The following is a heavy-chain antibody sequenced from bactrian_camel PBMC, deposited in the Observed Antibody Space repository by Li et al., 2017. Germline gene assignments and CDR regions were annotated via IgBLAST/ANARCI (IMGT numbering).Heavy chain of an antibody. V-gene: IGHV3S1*01. J-gene: IGHJ4*01. D-gene: IGHD5*01. CDR1: GFIFSSYW. CDR2: ISSLGALT. Sequence: QVQLVESGGGLVQPGGSLRLSCAASGFIFSSYWMYWVRQAPGKGLEWVSSISSLGALTYYADSVKGRFTISRDNAKNTLYLQLNSLKTEDTAMYYCAKDPGAFYDVLEGLGTSHEYYYWGQGTQVTVS. CDR3: AKDPGAFYDVLEGLGTSHEYYY.